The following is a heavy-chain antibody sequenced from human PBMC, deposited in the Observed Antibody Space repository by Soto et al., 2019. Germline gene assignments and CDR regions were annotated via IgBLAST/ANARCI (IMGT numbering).Heavy chain of an antibody. CDR1: GDTFTFYS. Sequence: QVQLVQSGAEVKKPGSSVRVSCKASGDTFTFYSINWVRQAPGLGLEWMGRINPILSMSNYAQRFPGRVTMTADKXTSTAYMELSSLRSEDTAMYYCASSYGSGYRAFDYWGQGALVTVSS. CDR3: ASSYGSGYRAFDY. J-gene: IGHJ4*02. CDR2: INPILSMS. D-gene: IGHD3-10*01. V-gene: IGHV1-69*02.